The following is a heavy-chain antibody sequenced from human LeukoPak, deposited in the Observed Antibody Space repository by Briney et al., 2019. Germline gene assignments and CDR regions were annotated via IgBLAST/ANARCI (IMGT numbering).Heavy chain of an antibody. V-gene: IGHV4-34*01. CDR2: INHNGST. CDR3: ARTEQEEFGEAL. Sequence: KTSETLSLTCAVYGGSFSGYYWSWIRQPPGKGLEWIGEINHNGSTNYNPSLKSRVTISVDTSKNQFSLKLSSVTAADTAVYYCARTEQEEFGEALWGQGTLVTVSS. CDR1: GGSFSGYY. J-gene: IGHJ4*02. D-gene: IGHD3-10*01.